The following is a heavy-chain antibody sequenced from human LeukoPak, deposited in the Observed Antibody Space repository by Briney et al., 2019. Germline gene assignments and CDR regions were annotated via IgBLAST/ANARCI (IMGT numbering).Heavy chain of an antibody. Sequence: PGGSLRLSCAASGFTFSSYGMHWVRQAPGKGLEWVAFIRYDGSNKYYADSVKGRFTISRDYSKNTLYLQMNSLRAEDTAVYYCAILSITIFGVVMEFDAFDIWGQGTMVTVSS. V-gene: IGHV3-30*02. CDR2: IRYDGSNK. J-gene: IGHJ3*02. CDR3: AILSITIFGVVMEFDAFDI. CDR1: GFTFSSYG. D-gene: IGHD3-3*01.